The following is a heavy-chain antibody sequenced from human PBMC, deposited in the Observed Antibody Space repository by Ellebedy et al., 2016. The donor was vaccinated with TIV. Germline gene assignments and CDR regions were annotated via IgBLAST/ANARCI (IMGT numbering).Heavy chain of an antibody. Sequence: GESLKISCAASGFTFSSYGMHWVRQAPGKGLEWVAVISYDGSNKYYADSVKGRFTISRDNSKNTLYLQMNSLRAEDTAVYYCAKDRGYTYYYGMDVWGQGTTVTVSS. V-gene: IGHV3-30*18. CDR3: AKDRGYTYYYGMDV. CDR1: GFTFSSYG. CDR2: ISYDGSNK. J-gene: IGHJ6*02. D-gene: IGHD5-12*01.